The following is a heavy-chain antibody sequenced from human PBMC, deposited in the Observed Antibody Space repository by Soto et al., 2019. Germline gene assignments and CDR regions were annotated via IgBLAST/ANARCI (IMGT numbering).Heavy chain of an antibody. CDR1: GCTFSSYT. D-gene: IGHD6-13*01. J-gene: IGHJ2*01. CDR2: IIPILGIA. V-gene: IGHV1-69*02. CDR3: ARAAPGSSTREYWYFDL. Sequence: QVQLVQSGAEVKKPGSSVKVSCKASGCTFSSYTISWVRQAPGQGLEWMGRIIPILGIANYAQKFQGRVTITADKSTSTAYMELSSLRSEDTAVYYCARAAPGSSTREYWYFDLWGRGTLVTVSS.